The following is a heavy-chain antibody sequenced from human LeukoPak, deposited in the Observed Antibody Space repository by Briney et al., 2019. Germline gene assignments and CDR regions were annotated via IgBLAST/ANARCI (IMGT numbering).Heavy chain of an antibody. CDR3: ARQAVTGTFDY. CDR1: GXSFTTYW. D-gene: IGHD6-19*01. J-gene: IGHJ4*02. Sequence: GESLKISCQGSGXSFTTYWSGWVRQMPGKGLEWMGIIYPGDSDTRYSPSFQGQVTISVDKSISTAYLQWSSLKASDTAMYYCARQAVTGTFDYWGQGTLVTVSS. V-gene: IGHV5-51*01. CDR2: IYPGDSDT.